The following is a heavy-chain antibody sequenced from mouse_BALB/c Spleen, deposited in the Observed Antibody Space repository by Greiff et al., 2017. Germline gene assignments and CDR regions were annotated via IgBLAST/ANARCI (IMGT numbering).Heavy chain of an antibody. CDR2: IRLKSNNYAT. CDR3: TSTMITTGWFAY. Sequence: EVKVEESGGGLVQPGGSMKLSCVASGFTFSNYWMNWVRQSPEKGLEWVAEIRLKSNNYATHYAESVKGRFTISRDDSKSSVYLQMNNLRAEDTGIYYCTSTMITTGWFAYWGQGTLVTVSA. V-gene: IGHV6-6*02. CDR1: GFTFSNYW. D-gene: IGHD2-4*01. J-gene: IGHJ3*01.